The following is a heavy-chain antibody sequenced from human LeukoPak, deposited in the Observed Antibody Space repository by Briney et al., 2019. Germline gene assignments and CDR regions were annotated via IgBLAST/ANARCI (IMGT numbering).Heavy chain of an antibody. CDR3: ARDNPRTTGYSSGSSFDF. Sequence: SETLSLTCSVSGDSISSSNWWIWLRQPPGKGLEWIGEIYHSGRGGTNYNPSLKSRATISIDNAKNQFSLKVRSVTAADTAVYFCARDNPRTTGYSSGSSFDFWGQGTLVTVSS. D-gene: IGHD6-19*01. V-gene: IGHV4-4*02. CDR1: GDSISSSNW. J-gene: IGHJ4*02. CDR2: IYHSGRGGT.